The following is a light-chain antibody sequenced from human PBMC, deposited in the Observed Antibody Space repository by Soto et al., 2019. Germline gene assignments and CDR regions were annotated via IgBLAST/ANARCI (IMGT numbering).Light chain of an antibody. J-gene: IGKJ1*01. CDR3: RHYNSYSEA. Sequence: DIQMTQSPSTLSASVGDRVTITCRASQSISSWLAWYQQKPGKAPKLLIYKASSLESGVPSRFSGSGSGTEFTLTTSSLQPDDFATYYCRHYNSYSEAFGQGTKVDIK. V-gene: IGKV1-5*03. CDR1: QSISSW. CDR2: KAS.